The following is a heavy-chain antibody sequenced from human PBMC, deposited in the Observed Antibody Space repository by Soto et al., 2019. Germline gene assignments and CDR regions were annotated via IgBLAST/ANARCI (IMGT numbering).Heavy chain of an antibody. D-gene: IGHD5-12*01. CDR2: IYPGDSDT. Sequence: GESLKISCKGSGYSFTSYWIGWVRQMPGKGLEWMGIIYPGDSDTSYSPSFQGHVPISAAKSISTAYLQWSSLKASDTAMYYCASHDLVKDGYNHDAFDIWGQGTMVTVSS. CDR1: GYSFTSYW. J-gene: IGHJ3*02. V-gene: IGHV5-51*01. CDR3: ASHDLVKDGYNHDAFDI.